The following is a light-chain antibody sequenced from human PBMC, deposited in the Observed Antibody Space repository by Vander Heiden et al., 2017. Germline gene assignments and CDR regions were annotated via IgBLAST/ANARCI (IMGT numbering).Light chain of an antibody. Sequence: DIPMTQSPSPLSASVGDRVTITCRASQSISSWLAWYQQKPGKAPKLLIYKASSLESGVPSRCSGSGSGTEFTLTISSLQPDDFATYYCQQYYSYPSTCGQGTKLEIK. CDR2: KAS. J-gene: IGKJ2*01. V-gene: IGKV1-5*03. CDR1: QSISSW. CDR3: QQYYSYPST.